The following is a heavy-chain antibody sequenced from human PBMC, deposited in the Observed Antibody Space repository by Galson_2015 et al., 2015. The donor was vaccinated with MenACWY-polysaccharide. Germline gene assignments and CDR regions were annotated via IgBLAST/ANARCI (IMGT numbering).Heavy chain of an antibody. CDR3: ARGVVVVPAAIHYGMDV. D-gene: IGHD2-2*01. CDR2: ISSSSSYI. J-gene: IGHJ6*02. Sequence: SLRLSCAASGFTFSSYSMNWVRQAPGKGLEWVSSISSSSSYIYYAGSVKGRFTISRENAKNSLYLQMNSLRAGDTAVYYCARGVVVVPAAIHYGMDVWGQGTTVTVSS. CDR1: GFTFSSYS. V-gene: IGHV3-21*01.